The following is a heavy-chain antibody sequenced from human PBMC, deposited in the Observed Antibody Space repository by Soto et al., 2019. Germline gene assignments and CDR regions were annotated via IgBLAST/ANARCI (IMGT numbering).Heavy chain of an antibody. CDR2: IYYSGST. J-gene: IGHJ6*02. CDR1: GGSISSGGYY. D-gene: IGHD3-9*01. V-gene: IGHV4-31*03. CDR3: ARDGYYDILTGYPSYGMDV. Sequence: LSLTCTVSGGSISSGGYYWSWIRQHPGKGLEWIGYIYYSGSTYYNPSLKSRVTISVDTSKNQFSLKLSSVTAADTAVYYCARDGYYDILTGYPSYGMDVWGQGTTVTVS.